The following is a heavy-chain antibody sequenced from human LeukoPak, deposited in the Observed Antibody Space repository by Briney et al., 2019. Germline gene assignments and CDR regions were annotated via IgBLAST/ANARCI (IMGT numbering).Heavy chain of an antibody. CDR1: GFTFSSYS. Sequence: PGGSLRLSCAASGFTFSSYSMNWVRQAPGKGLEWVSYISSSSSTIYYADSVKGRFTISRDNAKNSLYLQMNSLRAEDTAVYYCARPEGSSSWYNAFDIWGQGTMVTVSS. J-gene: IGHJ3*02. CDR2: ISSSSSTI. V-gene: IGHV3-48*01. D-gene: IGHD6-13*01. CDR3: ARPEGSSSWYNAFDI.